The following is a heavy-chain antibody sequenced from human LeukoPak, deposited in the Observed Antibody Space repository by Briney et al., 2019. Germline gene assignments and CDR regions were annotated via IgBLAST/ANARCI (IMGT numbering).Heavy chain of an antibody. CDR1: AASISSVGYC. D-gene: IGHD1-26*01. CDR3: ARRLGRWEFDY. J-gene: IGHJ4*02. CDR2: IYNSETT. Sequence: TLSPTCAVSAASISSVGYCWSWIRHPPGKGLEWIGYIYNSETTHYNPPLKRRLTISVDTSKNHFSLKLSFVTAADTAVYYCARRLGRWEFDYWGQGTLVTVSS. V-gene: IGHV4-30-4*07.